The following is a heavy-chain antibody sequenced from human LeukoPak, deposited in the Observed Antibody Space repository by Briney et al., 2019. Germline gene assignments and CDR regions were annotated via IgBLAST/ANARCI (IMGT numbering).Heavy chain of an antibody. J-gene: IGHJ4*02. D-gene: IGHD6-19*01. CDR2: FYSGGST. CDR3: ARGPGWNYFDY. CDR1: GFTVSSKY. V-gene: IGHV3-66*01. Sequence: GGSLRLSCAAFGFTVSSKYMGWVRQAPGKGLEWVSVFYSGGSTYYADSVKGRFTISRDNSKNTLYFQMNSLRAEDTAVYYCARGPGWNYFDYWGQGTPVTVSS.